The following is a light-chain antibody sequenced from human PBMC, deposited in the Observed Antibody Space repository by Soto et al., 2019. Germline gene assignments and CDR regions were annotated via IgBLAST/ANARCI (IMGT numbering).Light chain of an antibody. CDR2: AAS. V-gene: IGKV1-9*01. Sequence: DIQLTQSPSSLSASVGDRVTITCRTSQGIDTYLAWYQQKPGRAPKLLIYAASTLQSGVPSRFSGSGSGTEFTLTISSLQPDDFATYYCQQYKSYSRTFGQGTKVDIK. J-gene: IGKJ1*01. CDR3: QQYKSYSRT. CDR1: QGIDTY.